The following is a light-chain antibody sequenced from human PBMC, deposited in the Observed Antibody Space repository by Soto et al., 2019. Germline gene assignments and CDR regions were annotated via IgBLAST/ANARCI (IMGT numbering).Light chain of an antibody. CDR3: QQYGSSPPIT. J-gene: IGKJ5*01. CDR2: GAS. V-gene: IGKV3-20*01. Sequence: EIVLTQSPGTLSLSPGERATLSCRASQSVSNNYLAWYQQKPGQAPRPLIYGASNRATGIPDRFSGSGSGTDFTLTISRLEPEDFAVYYCQQYGSSPPITFGQGTRLEIK. CDR1: QSVSNNY.